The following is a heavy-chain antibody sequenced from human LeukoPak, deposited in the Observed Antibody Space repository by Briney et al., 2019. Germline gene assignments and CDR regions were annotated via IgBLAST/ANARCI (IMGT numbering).Heavy chain of an antibody. CDR3: TKDRRQHYYASGSYLNWFDP. J-gene: IGHJ5*02. V-gene: IGHV3-23*01. D-gene: IGHD3-10*01. CDR1: GFFFRNYA. CDR2: ISGDGDST. Sequence: GGSLRLSCAASGFFFRNYAMHWVRQTPGKGLERVSGISGDGDSTFYADPVKGRFTISRDSSKNTVHLQMNILRAEDTAIYYCTKDRRQHYYASGSYLNWFDPWGQGTLVTVSS.